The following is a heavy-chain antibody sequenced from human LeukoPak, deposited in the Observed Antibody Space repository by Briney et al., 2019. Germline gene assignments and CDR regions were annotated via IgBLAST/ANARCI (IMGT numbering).Heavy chain of an antibody. D-gene: IGHD6-19*01. CDR3: ARDYGSSSGFLSGLYYYYMDV. V-gene: IGHV1-46*01. J-gene: IGHJ6*03. Sequence: ASVTVSCKASGYTFTSYAMDWVRQAPAHGLEWMGIINPSGGNTSYAQKFQGRVTMTRDTSTSTVYMELSSLRSEDTAVYYCARDYGSSSGFLSGLYYYYMDVWGKGTTVTISS. CDR1: GYTFTSYA. CDR2: INPSGGNT.